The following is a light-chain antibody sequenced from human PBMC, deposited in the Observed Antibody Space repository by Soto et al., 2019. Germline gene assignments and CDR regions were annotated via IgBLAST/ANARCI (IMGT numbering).Light chain of an antibody. J-gene: IGKJ4*01. V-gene: IGKV3-15*01. Sequence: EIVMTQYPATLSVSPGERATLSCRASQTVSNNLAWYQQKPGQAPRLLFYSSSTSATGVPARFSGSRSGTDFTLTISSLQSEDFAVYYCQQYNSCPLTFGGGTKVETK. CDR1: QTVSNN. CDR2: SSS. CDR3: QQYNSCPLT.